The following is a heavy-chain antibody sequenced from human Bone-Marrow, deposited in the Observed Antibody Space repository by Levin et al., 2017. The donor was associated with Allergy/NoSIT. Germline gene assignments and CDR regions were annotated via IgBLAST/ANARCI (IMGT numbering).Heavy chain of an antibody. D-gene: IGHD5-18*01. CDR3: ARDRIHQWLYVGDFDL. CDR1: GFSLSDYG. J-gene: IGHJ3*01. CDR2: VWNDGVHE. Sequence: GESLKISCAVSGFSLSDYGMHWVRQVPGKGLECVAIVWNDGVHEEYADSVKGRFTISRDNSKNTLYLQMDSLRAEDTAVYYCARDRIHQWLYVGDFDLWGQGTMVTVSS. V-gene: IGHV3-33*01.